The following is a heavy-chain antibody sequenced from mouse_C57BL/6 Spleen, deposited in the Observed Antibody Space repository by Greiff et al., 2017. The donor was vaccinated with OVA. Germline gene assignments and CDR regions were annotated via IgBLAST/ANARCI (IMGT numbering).Heavy chain of an antibody. CDR2: IDPETGGT. Sequence: VQLQQSGAELVRPGASVTLSCKASGYTFTDYEMHWVKQTPVHGLEWIGAIDPETGGTAYNQKFKGKAILTADKSSSTAYMELRSLTSEDSAVYYCTSYYGSSPRYFDVWGTGTTVTVSS. CDR3: TSYYGSSPRYFDV. J-gene: IGHJ1*03. V-gene: IGHV1-15*01. CDR1: GYTFTDYE. D-gene: IGHD1-1*01.